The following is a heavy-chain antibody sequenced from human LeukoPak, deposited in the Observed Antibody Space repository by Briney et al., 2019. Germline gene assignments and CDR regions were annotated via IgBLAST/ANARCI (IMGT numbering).Heavy chain of an antibody. CDR2: IYYSGST. V-gene: IGHV4-59*08. CDR1: GGSISSYY. Sequence: PSETLSLTCTVSGGSISSYYWSWIRQPPGKGLEWIGYIYYSGSTNYNPSLKSRVTISVDTSKNQFSLKLSPVTAADTAVYYCARLFDFWSGYSWFDPWGQGTLVTVSS. J-gene: IGHJ5*02. D-gene: IGHD3-3*01. CDR3: ARLFDFWSGYSWFDP.